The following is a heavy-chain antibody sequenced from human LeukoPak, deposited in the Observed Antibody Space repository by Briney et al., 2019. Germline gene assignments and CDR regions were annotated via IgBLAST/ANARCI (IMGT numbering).Heavy chain of an antibody. V-gene: IGHV3-49*04. D-gene: IGHD6-19*01. Sequence: PGGSLRLSCIASGFTFGDYAMSWVRQAPGKGLEWVGFIRSKAYGGTTEYAASVKSRFTISRDDSKSIAYLQMTSLKTEDTAVYYCTRENSGWYIDYWGQGTLVTVSS. CDR1: GFTFGDYA. CDR3: TRENSGWYIDY. J-gene: IGHJ4*02. CDR2: IRSKAYGGTT.